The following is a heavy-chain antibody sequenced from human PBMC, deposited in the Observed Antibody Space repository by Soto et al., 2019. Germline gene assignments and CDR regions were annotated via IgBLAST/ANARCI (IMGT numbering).Heavy chain of an antibody. CDR3: ARTKFRGVIFPLIDY. J-gene: IGHJ4*02. CDR1: GGTFSSYA. D-gene: IGHD3-10*01. V-gene: IGHV1-69*01. Sequence: QVQLVQSGAEVKKPGSSVKVSCKASGGTFSSYAISWVRQAPGQGLEWMGRIIPVFGTTNYAQNFQGRVTITADESTSTAYMELSSLRSEDTAVYYCARTKFRGVIFPLIDYWGQGTLVTVSS. CDR2: IIPVFGTT.